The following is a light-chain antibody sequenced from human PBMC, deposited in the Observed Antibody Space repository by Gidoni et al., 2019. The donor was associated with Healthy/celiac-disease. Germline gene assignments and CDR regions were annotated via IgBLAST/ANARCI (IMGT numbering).Light chain of an antibody. CDR3: SSYTSSSISWV. J-gene: IGLJ3*02. V-gene: IGLV2-14*03. Sequence: QSALTQPASVSGSPGQSSTISCTGTSSDVGGYNYVSWYPQHPGKAPKLMIYDVSNRPSGVSNRFSGSKSGNTASLTISGLQAEDEADYYCSSYTSSSISWVFGGGTKLTVL. CDR2: DVS. CDR1: SSDVGGYNY.